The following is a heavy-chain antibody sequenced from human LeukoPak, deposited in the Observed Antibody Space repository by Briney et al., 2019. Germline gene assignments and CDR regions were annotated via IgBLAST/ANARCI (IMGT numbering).Heavy chain of an antibody. D-gene: IGHD3-22*01. J-gene: IGHJ3*02. Sequence: GGSLRLSCAASGFIVSSNYMSWVRQAPGKGLEWVSVIYSGGSTYYADSVEGRFTISRDNSKNTLYLQMNSLRAEDTAVYYCARDAEYYYDDNGFYGFDIWGQGTMVTVSS. CDR1: GFIVSSNY. CDR2: IYSGGST. CDR3: ARDAEYYYDDNGFYGFDI. V-gene: IGHV3-53*01.